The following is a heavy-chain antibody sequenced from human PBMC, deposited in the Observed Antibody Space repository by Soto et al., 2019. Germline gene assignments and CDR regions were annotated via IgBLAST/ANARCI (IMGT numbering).Heavy chain of an antibody. D-gene: IGHD2-21*02. CDR1: GFTVSDYY. Sequence: GGSMRLSCAASGFTVSDYYMDWVRQAPGKGLEWVGRIRNKANSYTTEYADSVKGRFTISRDNSKNTLYLQMNSLRAEDTAVYYCAKDERNDCGGDCYSFVNDYWGQGTLVTVSS. CDR3: AKDERNDCGGDCYSFVNDY. V-gene: IGHV3-72*01. CDR2: IRNKANSYTT. J-gene: IGHJ4*02.